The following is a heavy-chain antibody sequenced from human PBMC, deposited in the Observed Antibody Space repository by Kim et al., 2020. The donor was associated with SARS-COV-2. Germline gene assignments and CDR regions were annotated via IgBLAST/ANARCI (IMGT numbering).Heavy chain of an antibody. CDR3: AKDYSYSGSYFDY. V-gene: IGHV3-9*01. J-gene: IGHJ4*02. CDR2: ISWNSGNI. CDR1: GFTFDDYA. Sequence: GGSLRLSCAASGFTFDDYALHWVRQAPGKGLEWVSGISWNSGNIGYADSVKGRFTISRDNAKNSLYLQMNSLRAEDTALYYCAKDYSYSGSYFDYWGQGTLVTVSS. D-gene: IGHD1-26*01.